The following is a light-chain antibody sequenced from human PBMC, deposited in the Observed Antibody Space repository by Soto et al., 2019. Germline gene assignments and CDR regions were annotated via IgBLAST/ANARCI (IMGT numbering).Light chain of an antibody. CDR3: QHYTLYSAP. J-gene: IGKJ5*01. CDR1: QDISTY. Sequence: PLTQPPSSLSASVGDTVTISCRASQDISTYLAWYQQKPGKAPTLLIFGASSLHNGVQPRFAGSGSGSEFTLTISRLQPDDFATYYCQHYTLYSAPVGQGTRVG. CDR2: GAS. V-gene: IGKV1-5*01.